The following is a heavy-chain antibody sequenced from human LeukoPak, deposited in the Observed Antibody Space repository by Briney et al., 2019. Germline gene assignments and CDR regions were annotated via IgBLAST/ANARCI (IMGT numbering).Heavy chain of an antibody. CDR2: IIPIFGTA. V-gene: IGHV1-69*01. CDR3: ASLYCSSTSCSSGGFDP. J-gene: IGHJ5*02. Sequence: SVKVSCKASGGTFISYAISWVRQAPGQGLEWMGGIIPIFGTANYAQKFQGRVTITADESTSTAYMELSSLRSEDTAVYYCASLYCSSTSCSSGGFDPWGQGTLVTVSS. D-gene: IGHD2-2*01. CDR1: GGTFISYA.